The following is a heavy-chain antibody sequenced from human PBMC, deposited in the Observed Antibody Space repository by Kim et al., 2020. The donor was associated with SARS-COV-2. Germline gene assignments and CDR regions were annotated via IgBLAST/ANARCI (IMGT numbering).Heavy chain of an antibody. J-gene: IGHJ2*01. CDR1: GYSFTSYW. D-gene: IGHD5-18*01. CDR2: IDPSDSYT. CDR3: AREGSSAGGYSGLGYFDL. Sequence: GESLKISCKGSGYSFTSYWISWVRQMPGKGLEWMGRIDPSDSYTNYSPSFQGHVTISADKSISTAYLQWSSLKASDTAMYYCAREGSSAGGYSGLGYFDLWGRGTLVTVSS. V-gene: IGHV5-10-1*01.